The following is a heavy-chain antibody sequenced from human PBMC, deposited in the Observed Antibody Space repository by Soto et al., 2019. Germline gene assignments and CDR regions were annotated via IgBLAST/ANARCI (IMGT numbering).Heavy chain of an antibody. CDR2: IYSGGST. J-gene: IGHJ4*02. Sequence: GGSLRLSCAASGFTVSSNYMSWVRQAPGKGLEWVSVIYSGGSTYYADSVKGRFTISRHNSKNTRYLQMNSLRAEDTAVYYCARSQISGVFDYWGQGTLVTVSS. D-gene: IGHD3-10*01. V-gene: IGHV3-53*04. CDR1: GFTVSSNY. CDR3: ARSQISGVFDY.